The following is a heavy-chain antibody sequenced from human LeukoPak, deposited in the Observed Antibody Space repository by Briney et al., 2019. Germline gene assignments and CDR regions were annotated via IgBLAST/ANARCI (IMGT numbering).Heavy chain of an antibody. CDR2: IKIDGIST. V-gene: IGHV3-74*01. CDR1: GFTCMSYC. J-gene: IGHJ4*02. CDR3: ARSLRLGELSYHDY. Sequence: PGGSLRLASAASGFTCMSYCMHGVRQAPWKGLVWVSRIKIDGISTSYADSVKGRFTISRDNAQNTLHLQMHRLRAEDTAVYYCARSLRLGELSYHDYXGQGTLVTVS. D-gene: IGHD3-16*02.